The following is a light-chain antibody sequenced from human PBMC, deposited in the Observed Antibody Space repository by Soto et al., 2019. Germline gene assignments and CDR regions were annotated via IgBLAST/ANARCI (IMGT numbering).Light chain of an antibody. V-gene: IGKV1-12*01. J-gene: IGKJ1*01. Sequence: DIQMTQSPSSLSASVGDRFTITCRASQDIDRWLAWYQQKPGKAPKLLIYAASSLQSGVPSRFSGSGSGTDFTFTISSLQPEDFATYYCQQGSSFPWTFGQGTKVDI. CDR3: QQGSSFPWT. CDR1: QDIDRW. CDR2: AAS.